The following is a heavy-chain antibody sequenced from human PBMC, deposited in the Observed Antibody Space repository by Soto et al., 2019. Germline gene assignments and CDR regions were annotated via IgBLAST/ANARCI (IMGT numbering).Heavy chain of an antibody. J-gene: IGHJ5*02. CDR1: GYIFTGYY. D-gene: IGHD6-13*01. CDR2: IIPIFGTA. CDR3: ARSSGIAAAGTYNWFDP. Sequence: GASVKVSCKASGYIFTGYYMHWVRQAPGQGLEWMGGIIPIFGTANYAQKFQGRVTITADESTSTAYMELSSLRSEDTAVYYCARSSGIAAAGTYNWFDPWGQGTLVTVSS. V-gene: IGHV1-69*13.